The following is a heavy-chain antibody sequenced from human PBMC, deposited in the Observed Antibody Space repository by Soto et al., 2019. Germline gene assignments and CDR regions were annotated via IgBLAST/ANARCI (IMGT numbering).Heavy chain of an antibody. J-gene: IGHJ4*02. CDR3: ARPQNLYDYGGSSEYYFDY. CDR1: GYSFTSYW. V-gene: IGHV5-51*01. Sequence: GESLKISCKGSGYSFTSYWIGWVRQMPGKGLEWMGIIYPGDSDTRYSPSFQGQVTISADKSISTAYLQWSSLKASDTAMYHCARPQNLYDYGGSSEYYFDYWGQGTLVTVSS. D-gene: IGHD4-17*01. CDR2: IYPGDSDT.